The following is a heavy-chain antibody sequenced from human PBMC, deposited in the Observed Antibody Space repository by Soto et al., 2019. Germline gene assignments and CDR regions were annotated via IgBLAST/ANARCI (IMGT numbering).Heavy chain of an antibody. CDR3: ARDSGGSYYEISLYYYYGMDV. CDR1: GFTFSSYG. V-gene: IGHV3-33*01. CDR2: IWYDGSNK. Sequence: GGSLRLSCAASGFTFSSYGMHWVRQAPGKGLEWVAVIWYDGSNKYYADSVKGRFTISRDNSKNTLYLQMNSLRAEDTAVYYCARDSGGSYYEISLYYYYGMDVWGQGTTVTVSS. D-gene: IGHD1-26*01. J-gene: IGHJ6*02.